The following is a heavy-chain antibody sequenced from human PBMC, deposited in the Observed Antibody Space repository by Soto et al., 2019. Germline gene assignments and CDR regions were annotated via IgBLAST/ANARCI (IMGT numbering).Heavy chain of an antibody. Sequence: GESLKISCKGSGYTFPSYWIGWVRQMPGKGLEWMGIIYPGDSDARYSPSFQGQVTISVDMSISTAYLHLSSLKASDTAMYYCARQGPLLGYCESSRCNHDYWGQGTLVTVSS. J-gene: IGHJ4*02. V-gene: IGHV5-51*01. D-gene: IGHD2-15*01. CDR1: GYTFPSYW. CDR2: IYPGDSDA. CDR3: ARQGPLLGYCESSRCNHDY.